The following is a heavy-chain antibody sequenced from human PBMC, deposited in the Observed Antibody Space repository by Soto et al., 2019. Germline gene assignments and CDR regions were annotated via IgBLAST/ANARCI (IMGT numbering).Heavy chain of an antibody. J-gene: IGHJ4*02. CDR3: ARNGGYSGYARVDY. CDR1: GGSISSSSYY. Sequence: QLQLQESGPGLVKPSETLSLTCTVSGGSISSSSYYWGWIRQPPGKGLEWIGSVAYSGSTYYNPSLRSRVSVSVDTSKNQFSLRLSSVTAADTAVLYCARNGGYSGYARVDYWGQGTLVTVSS. V-gene: IGHV4-39*01. CDR2: VAYSGST. D-gene: IGHD5-12*01.